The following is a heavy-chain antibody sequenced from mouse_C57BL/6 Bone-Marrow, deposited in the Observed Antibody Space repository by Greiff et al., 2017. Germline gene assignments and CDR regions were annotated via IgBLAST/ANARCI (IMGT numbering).Heavy chain of an antibody. CDR1: GYTFTSYW. J-gene: IGHJ3*01. CDR3: ARGSY. Sequence: QVQLQQSGAELVRPGTSVKLSCKASGYTFTSYWMHWVKQRPGQGLESIGVIDPSDSYTNYNQKFKGKATLTVDTSSSTAYMQLSSLTSEDSAVYYCARGSYWGQGTLVTVSA. V-gene: IGHV1-59*01. CDR2: IDPSDSYT.